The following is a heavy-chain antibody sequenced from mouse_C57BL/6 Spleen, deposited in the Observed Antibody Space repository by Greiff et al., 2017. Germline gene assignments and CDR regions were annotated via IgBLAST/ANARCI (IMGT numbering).Heavy chain of an antibody. J-gene: IGHJ2*01. V-gene: IGHV1-59*01. CDR1: GYTFTSYW. CDR3: AREGATTVVSSFDY. CDR2: IDPSDSYT. Sequence: QVQLQQPGAELVRPGTSVKLSCKASGYTFTSYWMHWVKQRPGQGLEWIGVIDPSDSYTNYNQKFKGKATLTVDTSSSTAYMQLSSLTSEDSAVYYCAREGATTVVSSFDYWGQGTTLTVSS. D-gene: IGHD1-1*01.